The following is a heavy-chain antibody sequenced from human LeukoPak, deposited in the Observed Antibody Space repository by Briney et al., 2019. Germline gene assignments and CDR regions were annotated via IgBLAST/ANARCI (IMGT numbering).Heavy chain of an antibody. CDR1: GDSITSASYD. J-gene: IGHJ6*03. CDR3: ARGPGWLLDYYYMDV. D-gene: IGHD3-22*01. CDR2: MYTSGST. Sequence: PSETLSLTCTVSGDSITSASYDWSWIRQPAGKGLEYIGRMYTSGSTNYNPSLKSRITISVDTSKNQFSLKLSSVTAADTAVYYCARGPGWLLDYYYMDVWGKGTTVTVSS. V-gene: IGHV4-61*02.